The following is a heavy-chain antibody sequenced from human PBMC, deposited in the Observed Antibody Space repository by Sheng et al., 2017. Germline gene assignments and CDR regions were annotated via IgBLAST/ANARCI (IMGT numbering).Heavy chain of an antibody. CDR1: GFSFNSYA. V-gene: IGHV3-64*01. Sequence: EVQLVESGGGLVQPGGSLRLSCAASGFSFNSYAMHWVRQAPGKGLEYVSGISSNGGSTYYANSVKGRFTISRDNSKNTLYLQMGSLRAEDMAVYYCARDPYCSRINCYHYFDYWGQGILVTVSS. D-gene: IGHD2-2*01. CDR2: ISSNGGST. J-gene: IGHJ4*02. CDR3: ARDPYCSRINCYHYFDY.